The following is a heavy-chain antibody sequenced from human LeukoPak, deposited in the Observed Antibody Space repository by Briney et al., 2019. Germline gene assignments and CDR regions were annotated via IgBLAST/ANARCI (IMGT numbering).Heavy chain of an antibody. CDR2: ISWNSGSI. J-gene: IGHJ4*02. CDR3: ARRAGAYSHPYDY. CDR1: GFTFDDYA. Sequence: GGSLRLSCAASGFTFDDYAMHWVRQAPGKGLEWVSGISWNSGSIGYADSVKGRFTISRDNAKNSLYLQMNSLRAEDTALYYCARRAGAYSHPYDYWGQGTLVTVSS. D-gene: IGHD4/OR15-4a*01. V-gene: IGHV3-9*01.